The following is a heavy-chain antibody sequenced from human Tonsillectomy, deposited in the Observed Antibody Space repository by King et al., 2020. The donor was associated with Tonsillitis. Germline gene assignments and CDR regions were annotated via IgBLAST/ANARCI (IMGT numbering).Heavy chain of an antibody. V-gene: IGHV4-31*03. Sequence: QLQESGPGLVKPSQTLSLTCTVSGGSISGDDSYWSWIRQHPGKGLEWIGYIYNSENTYYNPSHKSRLTISVDTAENQFSLKLRSVTAVDTAVYYCGKYEGGVFDPWGQGTLVTVSS. CDR1: GGSISGDDSY. J-gene: IGHJ5*02. CDR2: IYNSENT. CDR3: GKYEGGVFDP. D-gene: IGHD2-15*01.